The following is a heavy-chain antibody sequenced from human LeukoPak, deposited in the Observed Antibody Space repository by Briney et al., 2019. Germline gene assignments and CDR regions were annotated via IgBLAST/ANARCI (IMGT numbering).Heavy chain of an antibody. Sequence: GGSLRLSCAASGLTFSSYGMSWVRQAPGKGLEWVSVIYSGGRTYYADSVKGRFTISRDNSKNTLYLQMNRLRAEDTAVYYCARAGPSSSWHQFDYWGQGTLVTVSS. CDR2: IYSGGRT. CDR1: GLTFSSYG. V-gene: IGHV3-66*01. CDR3: ARAGPSSSWHQFDY. D-gene: IGHD6-13*01. J-gene: IGHJ4*02.